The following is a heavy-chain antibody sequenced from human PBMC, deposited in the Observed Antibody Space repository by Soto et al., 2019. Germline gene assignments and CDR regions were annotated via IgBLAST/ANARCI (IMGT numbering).Heavy chain of an antibody. Sequence: QVQLVQSGAEVKKPGSSVKVSCKASVGTFRSSGFNWVRQAPGQGLEWMGGFIPLYGTANHAQRFQGRVTISADESTSTVYMELISLRSEDTAIYSCATDRSMDAYNAGSFAYWGQGTLVTVSS. D-gene: IGHD1-1*01. CDR3: ATDRSMDAYNAGSFAY. CDR2: FIPLYGTA. V-gene: IGHV1-69*01. J-gene: IGHJ4*02. CDR1: VGTFRSSG.